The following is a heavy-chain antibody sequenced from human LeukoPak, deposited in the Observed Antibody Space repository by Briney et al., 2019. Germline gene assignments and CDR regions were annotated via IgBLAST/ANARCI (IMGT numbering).Heavy chain of an antibody. J-gene: IGHJ4*02. Sequence: GRSLRLSCAASGFTVSSHAMTWVRQVPGKGLEWVSGISVTDDRTYYADSVKGRFTISRDNAKNSLYLQMNSLRAEDTAVYYCAREAAGPIDYWGQGTLVTVSS. CDR1: GFTVSSHA. CDR3: AREAAGPIDY. V-gene: IGHV3-23*01. CDR2: ISVTDDRT. D-gene: IGHD6-13*01.